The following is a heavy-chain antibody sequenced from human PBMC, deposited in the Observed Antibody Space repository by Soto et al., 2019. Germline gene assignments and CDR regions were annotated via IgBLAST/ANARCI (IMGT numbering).Heavy chain of an antibody. CDR2: MEPSTGRT. CDR1: GYSFTSLD. V-gene: IGHV1-8*01. Sequence: QVQLVQSGAEVREPGASVKVSCKASGYSFTSLDINWVRQTAGQGLEWMGWMEPSTGRTGYAQKFQGRVTMTRDTSINTAYMELTILTSDDTAFYYCARDVSAGVDYWGQGTLVIVSS. J-gene: IGHJ4*02. D-gene: IGHD1-26*01. CDR3: ARDVSAGVDY.